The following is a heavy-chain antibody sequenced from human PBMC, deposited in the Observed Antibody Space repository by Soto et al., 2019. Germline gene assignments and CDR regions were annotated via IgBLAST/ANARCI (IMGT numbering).Heavy chain of an antibody. V-gene: IGHV4-4*07. D-gene: IGHD3-10*01. CDR3: ARGPTYGSGSYPYGY. CDR1: GGSISSYY. Sequence: QVQLQESGPGLVKPSETLSLTCTVSGGSISSYYWSWIRQPAGKGLEWIGRIYTSGSTNYNPSLKSRVTMSADPSKNQFSLKLSSVTAADTAVYYSARGPTYGSGSYPYGYLGQGTLVTVSS. J-gene: IGHJ4*02. CDR2: IYTSGST.